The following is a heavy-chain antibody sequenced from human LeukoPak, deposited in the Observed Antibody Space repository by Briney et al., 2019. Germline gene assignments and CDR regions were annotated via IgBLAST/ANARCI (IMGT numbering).Heavy chain of an antibody. CDR2: IYYSGNT. CDR1: GGSISSGDYY. Sequence: SETLSLTCTVSGGSISSGDYYWSWIRQPPGKGLEWIGYIYYSGNTYYNPSLKSRVTISVDTSKNQFSLKLSSVTAAHPAVYYRATVGRLSPSPIWSDPCGQATLVTVPS. CDR3: ATVGRLSPSPIWSDP. D-gene: IGHD2/OR15-2a*01. J-gene: IGHJ5*02. V-gene: IGHV4-30-4*01.